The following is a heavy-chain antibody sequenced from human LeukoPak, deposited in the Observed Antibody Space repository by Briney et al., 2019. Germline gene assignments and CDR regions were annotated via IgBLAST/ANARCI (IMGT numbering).Heavy chain of an antibody. CDR3: ARVLVPAAYYGMDV. CDR1: GFIFSSYS. D-gene: IGHD2-2*01. J-gene: IGHJ6*04. V-gene: IGHV3-21*01. Sequence: PGGSLRLSCAASGFIFSSYSMNWVRQAPGKGLEWVSSISSSSSYIYYADSVKGRFTISRDNAKNSLYLQMNSLRAEDTAVYYCARVLVPAAYYGMDVWGKGTTVTVSS. CDR2: ISSSSSYI.